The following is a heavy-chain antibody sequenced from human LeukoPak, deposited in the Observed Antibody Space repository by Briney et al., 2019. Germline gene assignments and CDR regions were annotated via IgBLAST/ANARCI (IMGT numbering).Heavy chain of an antibody. CDR1: AFTFSSYP. CDR2: MSRDGSNK. J-gene: IGHJ6*03. V-gene: IGHV3-30*04. Sequence: GGSLRLSCAASAFTFSSYPMHWVRQAPGKGLEWVAVMSRDGSNKFYADSVKGRLTISRGNSKNTLYLQMNSLRAGDTAVYYCARDPTGVPAPLYYYFYMDVWGKGTSVTVSS. D-gene: IGHD2-2*01. CDR3: ARDPTGVPAPLYYYFYMDV.